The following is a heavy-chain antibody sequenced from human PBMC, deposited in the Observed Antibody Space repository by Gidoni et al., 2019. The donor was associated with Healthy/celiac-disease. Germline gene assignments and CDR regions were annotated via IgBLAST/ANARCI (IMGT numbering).Heavy chain of an antibody. CDR1: GGYISSSSYY. D-gene: IGHD6-19*01. V-gene: IGHV4-39*07. CDR3: ARDEAVAGISYYYYGMDV. CDR2: IYYSGST. Sequence: QLQLQESGPGLVKPSETLSLTCTVSGGYISSSSYYWGWIRQPPGKGLEWIGSIYYSGSTYYNPSLKSRVTISVDTSKNQFSLKLSSVSAADTAVYYCARDEAVAGISYYYYGMDVWGQGTTVTVSS. J-gene: IGHJ6*02.